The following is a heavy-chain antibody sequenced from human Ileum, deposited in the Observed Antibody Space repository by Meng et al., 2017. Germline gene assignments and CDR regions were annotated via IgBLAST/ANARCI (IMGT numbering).Heavy chain of an antibody. CDR1: GGSCSGYY. Sequence: QLQLKHWGAGLLQPSETATRTCGVYGGSCSGYYWRWIRQPPSKGLEWIGEIDHSGGTNYNPSLKNRVTISVDTSNNRFSLKLSSVKAADTALYFCARRVGATPYAYNWLDPWGQGTLVTVSS. CDR2: IDHSGGT. D-gene: IGHD1-26*01. V-gene: IGHV4-34*01. CDR3: ARRVGATPYAYNWLDP. J-gene: IGHJ5*02.